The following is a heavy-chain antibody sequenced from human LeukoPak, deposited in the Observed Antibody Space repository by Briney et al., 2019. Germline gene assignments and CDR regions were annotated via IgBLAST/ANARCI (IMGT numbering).Heavy chain of an antibody. V-gene: IGHV4-31*03. D-gene: IGHD2-8*02. J-gene: IGHJ6*02. CDR1: GGSIRSGGFY. CDR3: ARLVPHYYYGLDL. Sequence: SQTLSLTCTVSGGSIRSGGFYWSWIRQHPGKGLEWIGYIHHTGSTYYNPSLKSRLFISVDTPKNQFSLRLSSVTAADTAVYYCARLVPHYYYGLDLWGQGTTVTVSS. CDR2: IHHTGST.